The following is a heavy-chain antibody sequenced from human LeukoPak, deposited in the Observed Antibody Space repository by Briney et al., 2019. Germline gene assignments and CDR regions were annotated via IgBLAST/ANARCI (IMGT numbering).Heavy chain of an antibody. J-gene: IGHJ4*02. Sequence: ASVKVSCKASGYTFTGYYMHWVRQAPGQGLEWMGWINPNSGGTNYAQNFQGGVTMTRDTSISTAYMELSRLRSDDPAVYYCARVFLFFHGSYYYDSSGWYYFDYWGQGTLVTVSS. V-gene: IGHV1-2*02. D-gene: IGHD3-22*01. CDR2: INPNSGGT. CDR1: GYTFTGYY. CDR3: ARVFLFFHGSYYYDSSGWYYFDY.